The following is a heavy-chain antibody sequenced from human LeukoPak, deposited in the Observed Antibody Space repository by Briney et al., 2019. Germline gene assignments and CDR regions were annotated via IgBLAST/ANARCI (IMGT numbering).Heavy chain of an antibody. J-gene: IGHJ3*02. Sequence: GGSLRLSCAASGFTFSNAWMSWVRQAPGKGLEWVAVISYDGSNKYYADSVKGRFTISRDNSKNTLYLQMNSLRAEDTAVYYCAKERIPYYYDSSGYDAFDIWGQGTMVTVSS. CDR1: GFTFSNAW. V-gene: IGHV3-30*18. CDR3: AKERIPYYYDSSGYDAFDI. CDR2: ISYDGSNK. D-gene: IGHD3-22*01.